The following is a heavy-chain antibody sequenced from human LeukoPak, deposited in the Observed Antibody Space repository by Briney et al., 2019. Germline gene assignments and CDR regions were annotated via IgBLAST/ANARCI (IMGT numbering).Heavy chain of an antibody. CDR2: TSDSGNT. CDR1: GGSIRNYY. D-gene: IGHD2-21*01. V-gene: IGHV4-59*01. CDR3: ARWHSHGRYFDY. J-gene: IGHJ4*02. Sequence: SETLSLTCTVSGGSIRNYYWNWIRQPPGKGLEWTGYTSDSGNTDYKPSLKSRVTISVDTSKNQFSLELTSATAADTAVYYCARWHSHGRYFDYWGQGALVTVSS.